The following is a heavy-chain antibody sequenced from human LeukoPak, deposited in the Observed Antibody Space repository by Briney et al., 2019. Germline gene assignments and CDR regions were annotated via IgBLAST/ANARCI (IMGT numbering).Heavy chain of an antibody. D-gene: IGHD1-1*01. CDR2: IYSGGST. Sequence: GGSLRLSCAASGFTVSSNYMSWVRQAPGKGLEWVSVIYSGGSTYYADSVKGRFTISRDNSKNTLYLQMNSLRAEDTAVYYCAREERSGAFDIWGQGTMVTVSS. CDR1: GFTVSSNY. CDR3: AREERSGAFDI. V-gene: IGHV3-53*01. J-gene: IGHJ3*02.